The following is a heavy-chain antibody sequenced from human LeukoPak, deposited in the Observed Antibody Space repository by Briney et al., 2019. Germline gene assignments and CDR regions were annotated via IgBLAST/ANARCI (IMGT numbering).Heavy chain of an antibody. D-gene: IGHD2-21*02. Sequence: SCKASGGTFSSYAISWIRQPPGRGLEWIGEINHSGSTNYNPSLKSRVTISVDTSKNQFSLKLSSVTAADTAVYYCAGSMVVTALDAFDIWGQGTMVTVSS. CDR1: GGTFSSYA. CDR3: AGSMVVTALDAFDI. V-gene: IGHV4-34*08. CDR2: INHSGST. J-gene: IGHJ3*02.